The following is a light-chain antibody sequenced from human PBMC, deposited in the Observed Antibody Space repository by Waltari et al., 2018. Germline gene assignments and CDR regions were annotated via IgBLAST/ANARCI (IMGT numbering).Light chain of an antibody. Sequence: QSVLTQPPSVAGAPGQRVTISCTGSSSNIGAGYDWHRYQQFPGTAPKLLIYGNNDRPSGVPDRFSGSKSATSASLAITGLQADDEAEYHCQSYDNGLRGRVFGGGTKVTVL. J-gene: IGLJ3*02. CDR1: SSNIGAGYD. CDR2: GNN. CDR3: QSYDNGLRGRV. V-gene: IGLV1-40*01.